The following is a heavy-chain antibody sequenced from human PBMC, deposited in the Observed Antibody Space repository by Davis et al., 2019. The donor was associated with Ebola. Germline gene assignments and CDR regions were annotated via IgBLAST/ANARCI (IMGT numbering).Heavy chain of an antibody. Sequence: PGGSLRLSCEVSGFNLRNYGMHWVRQTPGQGLEWVAVIWYDGSNKNYGDSVKGRFTISRDDSKNTVYLEMTSLRVEDTAVYYCARDHNSRRHDLFDSWGPGTLVTVSS. CDR1: GFNLRNYG. V-gene: IGHV3-33*01. CDR2: IWYDGSNK. J-gene: IGHJ4*02. CDR3: ARDHNSRRHDLFDS. D-gene: IGHD2/OR15-2a*01.